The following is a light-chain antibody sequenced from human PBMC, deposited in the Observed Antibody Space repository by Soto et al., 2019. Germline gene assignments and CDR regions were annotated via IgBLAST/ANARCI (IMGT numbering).Light chain of an antibody. V-gene: IGKV4-1*01. Sequence: DIVVTQSPDFLAVSLGERATINCKPSQSVLYSSNNKNSLAWYQQKPGQPPKLLIYWASTRESGVPDRFSGSGSGTDFTLPIIGLQAEDVAVYFCQQYSSSPPTFGQGTKVEIK. CDR1: QSVLYSSNNKNS. CDR3: QQYSSSPPT. J-gene: IGKJ1*01. CDR2: WAS.